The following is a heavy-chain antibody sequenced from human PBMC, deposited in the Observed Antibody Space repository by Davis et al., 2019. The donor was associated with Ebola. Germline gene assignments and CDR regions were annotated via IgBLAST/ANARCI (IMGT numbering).Heavy chain of an antibody. V-gene: IGHV1-8*01. D-gene: IGHD4-17*01. CDR1: GYTFTSYD. J-gene: IGHJ6*02. Sequence: ASVKVSCKASGYTFTSYDINWVRQATGQGLEWMGWMNPNSANTGYAQKFQGRVTMTRNTSISTAYMELSSLRSEDTAVYFCARGRRITVTTGLLGYDYYGMDVWGQGTTVTVSS. CDR3: ARGRRITVTTGLLGYDYYGMDV. CDR2: MNPNSANT.